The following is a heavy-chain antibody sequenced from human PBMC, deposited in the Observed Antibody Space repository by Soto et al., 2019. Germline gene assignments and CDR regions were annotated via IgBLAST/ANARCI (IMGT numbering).Heavy chain of an antibody. J-gene: IGHJ4*02. CDR2: ISSSSSYI. CDR1: GFTFSSYS. D-gene: IGHD6-19*01. CDR3: ARAGYSGGCCDY. V-gene: IGHV3-21*01. Sequence: GGSLRLSCAASGFTFSSYSMNWVRQAPGKGLEWVSSISSSSSYIYYADSVKGRFTISRDNAKNSLYLQMNSLRAEDTAVYYCARAGYSGGCCDYWGQGPLVTVSS.